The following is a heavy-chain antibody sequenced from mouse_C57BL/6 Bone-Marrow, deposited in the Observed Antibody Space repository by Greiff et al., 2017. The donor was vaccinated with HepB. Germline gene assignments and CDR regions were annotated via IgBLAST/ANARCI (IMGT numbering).Heavy chain of an antibody. CDR2: INPNNGGT. CDR3: ASPWYWYFDV. J-gene: IGHJ1*03. CDR1: GYTFTDYN. V-gene: IGHV1-18*01. Sequence: EVQLQQSGPELVKPGASVKIPCKASGYTFTDYNMDWVKQSHGKSLEWIGDINPNNGGTIYNQKFKGKATLTVDKSSSTAYMELRSLTSEDTAVYYCASPWYWYFDVWGTGTTVTVSS.